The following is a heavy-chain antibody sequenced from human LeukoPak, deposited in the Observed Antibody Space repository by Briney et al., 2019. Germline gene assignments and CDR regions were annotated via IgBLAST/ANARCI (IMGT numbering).Heavy chain of an antibody. D-gene: IGHD5-12*01. J-gene: IGHJ4*02. V-gene: IGHV1-2*02. CDR2: INPNNGDT. Sequence: GASVKVSCKASGYTFTGYYMHWVRQAPGQGLEWMGWINPNNGDTHYAQKFQGTVTMTRDTSISTAYMGLSRLRSDDTAVYYCTRTNGGYEYNWGQGTLVTVSS. CDR1: GYTFTGYY. CDR3: TRTNGGYEYN.